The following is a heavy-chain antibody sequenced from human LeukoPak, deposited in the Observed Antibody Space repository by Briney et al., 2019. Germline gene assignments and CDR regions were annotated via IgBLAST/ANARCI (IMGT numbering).Heavy chain of an antibody. J-gene: IGHJ3*02. CDR3: ARGFADGDGFGI. V-gene: IGHV3-48*02. CDR2: ISSSISTM. Sequence: GGSLRLSCAASGFTFSTYSMNWVRQAPGKGLEWVSYISSSISTMYYADSVEGRFTISRDNAKTSLYLQMNSLRDEDTAIYYCARGFADGDGFGIWGQGTLVTVSS. CDR1: GFTFSTYS.